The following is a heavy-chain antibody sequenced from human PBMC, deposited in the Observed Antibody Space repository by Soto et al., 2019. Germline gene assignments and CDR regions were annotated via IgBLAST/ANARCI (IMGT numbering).Heavy chain of an antibody. Sequence: GGSLRLSCAASGFTFSSYSMNWVRQAPGKGLEWVSSISSSSSYIYYADSVKGRFTISRDNAKNSLYLQMNSLRAEDTAVYYCARDYSRTTVTTGAGYWGQGTLVTVSS. CDR1: GFTFSSYS. D-gene: IGHD4-17*01. CDR2: ISSSSSYI. V-gene: IGHV3-21*01. CDR3: ARDYSRTTVTTGAGY. J-gene: IGHJ4*02.